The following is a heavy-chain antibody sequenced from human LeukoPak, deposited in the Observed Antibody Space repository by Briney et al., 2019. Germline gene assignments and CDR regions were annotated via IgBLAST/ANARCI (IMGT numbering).Heavy chain of an antibody. J-gene: IGHJ5*02. D-gene: IGHD3-9*01. V-gene: IGHV1-69*05. CDR2: IIPIFGTA. CDR1: GGTFSSYA. CDR3: ARARVTRLVIALDP. Sequence: SVKVSCKASGGTFSSYAISWVRQAPGQGLEWMGGIIPIFGTANYAQKFQGRVAITTDESTSTAYMELSSLRSEDTAVCYCARARVTRLVIALDPWGQGTLVTVSS.